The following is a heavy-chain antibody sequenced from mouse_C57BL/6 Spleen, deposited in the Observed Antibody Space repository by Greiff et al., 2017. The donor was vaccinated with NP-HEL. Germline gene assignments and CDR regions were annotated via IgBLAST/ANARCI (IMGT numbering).Heavy chain of an antibody. CDR3: ARKKSYYGSSYILDY. CDR2: IWRGGST. CDR1: GFSLTSYG. V-gene: IGHV2-2*01. Sequence: QVQLQQSGPGLVQPSQSLSITCTVSGFSLTSYGVHWVRQSPGKGLEWLGVIWRGGSTDYNAAFISRLSISKDNSKSQVFFQMNSLQADDTAIYYCARKKSYYGSSYILDYWGQGTSVTVSS. J-gene: IGHJ4*01. D-gene: IGHD1-1*01.